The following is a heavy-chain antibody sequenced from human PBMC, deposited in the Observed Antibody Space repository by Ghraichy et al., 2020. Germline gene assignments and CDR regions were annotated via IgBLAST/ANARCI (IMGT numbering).Heavy chain of an antibody. CDR3: ARDRDQYYMDV. V-gene: IGHV3-33*01. J-gene: IGHJ6*03. CDR1: GITFSKHG. CDR2: IWWDGSNK. Sequence: GGSLRLSCEVSGITFSKHGMHWVRQAPGKGLEWVAIIWWDGSNKYYGDSVKGRFTISRDNSQSTLYLQMDSLRAEDTAVYYCARDRDQYYMDVWGKGTTVTVSS.